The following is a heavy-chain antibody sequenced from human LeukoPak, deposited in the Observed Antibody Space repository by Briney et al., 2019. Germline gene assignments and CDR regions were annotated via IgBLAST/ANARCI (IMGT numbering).Heavy chain of an antibody. CDR3: ARHVPRFSSTSLERDY. J-gene: IGHJ4*02. Sequence: SETLSLTCTVSGGSISSGDYYWSWIRQPPGKGLEWIGYIYYSGSTYYNPSLKSRVTISVDTSKNQFSLKLSSVTAADTAVYYCARHVPRFSSTSLERDYWGQGTLVTVSS. CDR2: IYYSGST. V-gene: IGHV4-30-4*08. D-gene: IGHD2-2*01. CDR1: GGSISSGDYY.